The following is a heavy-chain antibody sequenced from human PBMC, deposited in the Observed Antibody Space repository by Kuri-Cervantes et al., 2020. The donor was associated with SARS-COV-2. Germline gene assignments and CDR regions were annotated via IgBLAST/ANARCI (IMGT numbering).Heavy chain of an antibody. J-gene: IGHJ4*02. CDR1: GLTFSNYA. CDR2: IWYDGKNE. Sequence: GGSLRLSCVASGLTFSNYAIHWVRQAPGKGLEWVAVIWYDGKNEYYAGSVKGRFTISRDNSRNTVPLQMNILRTEDTALYYCYTLIGVSATAYDDYWGQGTLVTVSS. D-gene: IGHD2-21*02. V-gene: IGHV3-33*08. CDR3: YTLIGVSATAYDDY.